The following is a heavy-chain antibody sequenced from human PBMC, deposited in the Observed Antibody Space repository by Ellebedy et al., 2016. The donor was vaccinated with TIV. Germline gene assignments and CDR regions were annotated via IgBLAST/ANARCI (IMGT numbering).Heavy chain of an antibody. D-gene: IGHD1-7*01. CDR2: IYYSGST. V-gene: IGHV4-59*01. J-gene: IGHJ4*02. Sequence: SETLSLPCNVSGGSISSYYWSWIRQPPGKGLEWDGNIYYSGSTNYNPSLKSRVTISADTSKNQFSLKLSSVTAADTAVYYCARRLELGSYFDYWGQGTLVTVSS. CDR1: GGSISSYY. CDR3: ARRLELGSYFDY.